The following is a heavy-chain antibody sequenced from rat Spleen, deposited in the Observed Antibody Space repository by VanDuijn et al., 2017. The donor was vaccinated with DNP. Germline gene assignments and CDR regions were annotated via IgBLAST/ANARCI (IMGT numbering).Heavy chain of an antibody. Sequence: EVQLQESGPGLMKPSQSLSLTCSVTGFSITSNYWAWIRKLPGNKMEWIGYINYSGSTGYNPSLKSRISITRDTSKNQFFLQVNSVTTEDTATYYCARMNYDGSYYYYFDYWGQGVTVTVSS. J-gene: IGHJ2*01. D-gene: IGHD1-12*02. CDR2: INYSGST. CDR1: GFSITSNY. V-gene: IGHV3-1*01. CDR3: ARMNYDGSYYYYFDY.